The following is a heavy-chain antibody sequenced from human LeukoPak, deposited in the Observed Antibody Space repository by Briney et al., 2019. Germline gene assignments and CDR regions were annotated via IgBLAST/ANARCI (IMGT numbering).Heavy chain of an antibody. J-gene: IGHJ4*02. CDR1: GGSFNDCY. CDR2: IHHSGST. D-gene: IGHD5-12*01. V-gene: IGHV4-34*01. Sequence: SETLSLTCAVYGGSFNDCYWSWIRQSPGTGLEWIGEIHHSGSTNYNSSLESRVTMSIDTSNNQFSLKLTSVTAADTAVYYCARGRGLREKGFDYWGQGTLVTVSS. CDR3: ARGRGLREKGFDY.